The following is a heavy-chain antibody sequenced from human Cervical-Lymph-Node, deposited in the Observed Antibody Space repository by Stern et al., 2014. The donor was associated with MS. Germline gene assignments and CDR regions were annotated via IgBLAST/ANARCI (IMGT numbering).Heavy chain of an antibody. CDR2: ISGSSSTI. CDR3: ARDDTGGAPLHY. CDR1: GFTFSHYS. J-gene: IGHJ4*02. V-gene: IGHV3-48*01. D-gene: IGHD3-16*01. Sequence: EVQLEESGRGLAQPGGSLRLSCTAFGFTFSHYSMHWVRQAPGKGLEWLSYISGSSSTIYYADSVKGRFTISRDNAKDSLYLQMNSLRAEDTAVYYCARDDTGGAPLHYWGQGTLVTVST.